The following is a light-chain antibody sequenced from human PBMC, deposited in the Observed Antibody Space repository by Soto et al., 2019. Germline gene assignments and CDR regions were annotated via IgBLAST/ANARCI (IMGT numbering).Light chain of an antibody. CDR1: QSVSSY. CDR2: DAS. V-gene: IGKV3-11*01. J-gene: IGKJ4*01. Sequence: EIVLTQSPATLSLSPGERATLSCRASQSVSSYLAWYQQKPGQAPRLLIYDASNRATGIPARFSGSGSGTDFTLTISSLEPDDFAVYYCQQRSDWTSTFGGGTKGQIK. CDR3: QQRSDWTST.